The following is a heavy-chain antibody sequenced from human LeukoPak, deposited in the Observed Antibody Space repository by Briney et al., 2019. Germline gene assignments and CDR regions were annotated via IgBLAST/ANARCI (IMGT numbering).Heavy chain of an antibody. CDR2: INAGGSSA. J-gene: IGHJ6*02. CDR1: GFPFSNYF. CDR3: VRDDYGMVV. V-gene: IGHV3-74*01. Sequence: GGSLRLSCEASGFPFSNYFKHRVRQAPGEGLMLVSRINAGGSSANYADSVKGRFTVSRDNAKNTLYLQMNGLRVEDTAVYFCVRDDYGMVVWGQGTAVIVSS.